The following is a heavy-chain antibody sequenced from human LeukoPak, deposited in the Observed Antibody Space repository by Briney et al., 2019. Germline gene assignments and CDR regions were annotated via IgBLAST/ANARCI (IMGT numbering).Heavy chain of an antibody. V-gene: IGHV4-39*07. Sequence: PSETLSLTCTVSGGSISSSSYYWGWIRQPPGKGLEWIGSIYYSGSTYYNPSLKSRVTISVDTSKNQFSLKLSSVTAADTAVYYCAREPNVLRFLEWWYMDVWGKGTTVTVSS. CDR2: IYYSGST. CDR3: AREPNVLRFLEWWYMDV. D-gene: IGHD3-3*01. J-gene: IGHJ6*03. CDR1: GGSISSSSYY.